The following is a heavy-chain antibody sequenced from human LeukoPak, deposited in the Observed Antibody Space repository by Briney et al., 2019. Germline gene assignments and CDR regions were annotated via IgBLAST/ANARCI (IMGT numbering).Heavy chain of an antibody. CDR2: VDHTGST. CDR1: DDSITMYY. D-gene: IGHD2-15*01. CDR3: ARAVAGTTWFDP. V-gene: IGHV4-59*01. J-gene: IGHJ5*02. Sequence: SETLSLTCSVSDDSITMYYWTWIRQPPGKGLEWIGYVDHTGSTNFNPSLKSRVTISVDTSKNQFSLKLSSVTAADTAVYYCARAVAGTTWFDPWGQGTLVTVSS.